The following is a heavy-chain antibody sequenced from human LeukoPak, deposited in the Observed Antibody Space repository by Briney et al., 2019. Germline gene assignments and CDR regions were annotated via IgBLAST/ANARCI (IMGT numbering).Heavy chain of an antibody. V-gene: IGHV3-23*01. CDR1: GFTFSSYG. CDR3: AKDLPYGSARPTAFDI. Sequence: PGGSLRLSCAASGFTFSSYGMSWVRQAPGKGLEWVSAISGSGGSTYYADSVKGRFTISRDNSKNTLYLQMNSLRAEDTAVYYCAKDLPYGSARPTAFDIWGQGTMVTVSS. J-gene: IGHJ3*02. CDR2: ISGSGGST. D-gene: IGHD3-10*01.